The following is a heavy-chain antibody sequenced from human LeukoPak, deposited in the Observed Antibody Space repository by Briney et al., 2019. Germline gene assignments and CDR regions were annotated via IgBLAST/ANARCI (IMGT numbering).Heavy chain of an antibody. CDR2: ISGSGGST. D-gene: IGHD5-12*01. J-gene: IGHJ4*02. CDR3: AKVGIVATTTFDY. V-gene: IGHV3-23*01. CDR1: GFTVSGNY. Sequence: GGSLRLSCAASGFTVSGNYMSWVRQAPGKGLEWVSAISGSGGSTYYADSVKGRFTISRDNSKNTLYLQMNSLRAEDTAVYYCAKVGIVATTTFDYWGQGTLVTVSS.